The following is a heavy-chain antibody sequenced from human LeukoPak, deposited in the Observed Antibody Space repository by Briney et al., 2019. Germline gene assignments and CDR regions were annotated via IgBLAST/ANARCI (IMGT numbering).Heavy chain of an antibody. CDR3: ARGRGKPGIAATYDY. J-gene: IGHJ4*02. CDR2: IYYSGNT. V-gene: IGHV4-39*01. CDR1: GGSISTSAHY. D-gene: IGHD6-13*01. Sequence: SETLSLTCIVSGGSISTSAHYWGWIRRPPGEGLQWIGSIYYSGNTYYNSSLKSRVTISVDTSTSQFSLRLSSVTAADTAVYYCARGRGKPGIAATYDYWGQGTLVTVSS.